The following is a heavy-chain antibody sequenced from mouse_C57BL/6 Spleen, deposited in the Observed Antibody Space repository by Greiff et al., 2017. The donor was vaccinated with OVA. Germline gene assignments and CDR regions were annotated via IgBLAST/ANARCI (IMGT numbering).Heavy chain of an antibody. CDR2: ISDGGSYT. V-gene: IGHV5-4*03. D-gene: IGHD2-4*01. CDR1: GFTFSSYA. Sequence: EVKVVESGGGLVKPGGSLKLSCAASGFTFSSYAMSWVRQTPEQRLEWVATISDGGSYTYYPDNVKGRFTISRDNAKNNLYLQMSHLKSEDTAMYYWARADYDGDCFDYWGQGTTLTVSA. J-gene: IGHJ2*01. CDR3: ARADYDGDCFDY.